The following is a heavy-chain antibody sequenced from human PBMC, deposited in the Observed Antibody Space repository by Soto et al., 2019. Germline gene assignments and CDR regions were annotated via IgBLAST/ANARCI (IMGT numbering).Heavy chain of an antibody. D-gene: IGHD3-22*01. CDR2: LTWNGEVL. V-gene: IGHV3-9*01. J-gene: IGHJ4*02. CDR3: VKDSESSGYLTPLDY. CDR1: GFTFYDYA. Sequence: PGGSLRLSCVASGFTFYDYAIHWVRQTPGKGLEWGSGLTWNGEVLGYADSVKVRFTISRDNGKNSLYLEMNSLRPEDTALYYCVKDSESSGYLTPLDYWGQGTLVTVSS.